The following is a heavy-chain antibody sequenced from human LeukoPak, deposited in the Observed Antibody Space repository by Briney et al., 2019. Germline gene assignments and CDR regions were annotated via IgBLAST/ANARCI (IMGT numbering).Heavy chain of an antibody. CDR2: ISYGGSNK. V-gene: IGHV3-30*03. J-gene: IGHJ3*02. CDR3: AREIDYYYGSGSYYKGAFDI. D-gene: IGHD3-10*01. CDR1: RFIFENYG. Sequence: PGGSLRLSCEASRFIFENYGMHWVRQAPGKGLEWVAVISYGGSNKYYGDSVKGRFTISRDNSKNTLYLQMNSLRAEDTAVYYCAREIDYYYGSGSYYKGAFDIWGQGTMVTVSS.